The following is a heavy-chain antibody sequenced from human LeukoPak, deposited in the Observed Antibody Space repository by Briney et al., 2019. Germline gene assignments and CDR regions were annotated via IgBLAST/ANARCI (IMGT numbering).Heavy chain of an antibody. CDR1: GFTFGDYA. V-gene: IGHV3-49*04. Sequence: GGSLRLSCTASGFTFGDYAMSWVRQAPGKGLEWVGFIRSKAYGGPTEYAASVKGRFTISRDDSKSIAYLQMNSLKTEDTAVYYCTRDLYYDFWSGYYGMDVWGQGTTVTVSS. CDR2: IRSKAYGGPT. J-gene: IGHJ6*02. CDR3: TRDLYYDFWSGYYGMDV. D-gene: IGHD3-3*01.